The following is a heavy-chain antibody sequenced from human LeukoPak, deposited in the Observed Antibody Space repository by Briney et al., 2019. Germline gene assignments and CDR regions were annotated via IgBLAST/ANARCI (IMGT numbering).Heavy chain of an antibody. CDR3: AKDAKGNYYDSSGYYHVTFGDY. CDR1: GFTFSDYN. V-gene: IGHV3-11*01. J-gene: IGHJ4*02. CDR2: ISRSGSIK. Sequence: KTGGSLRLSCAASGFTFSDYNMRWIRQAPGKGLEWVSSISRSGSIKYYADSVKGRFTISRDNAKNSLFLQMNSLRAEDTAVYYCAKDAKGNYYDSSGYYHVTFGDYWGQGTLVTVSA. D-gene: IGHD3-22*01.